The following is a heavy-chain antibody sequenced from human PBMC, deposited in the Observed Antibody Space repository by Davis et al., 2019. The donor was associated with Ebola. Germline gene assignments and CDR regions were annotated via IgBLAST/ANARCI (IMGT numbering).Heavy chain of an antibody. D-gene: IGHD5-18*01. Sequence: GESLKISCTASGFTFSDSWIYWVRQPPGKGLVWVSRINGDGTIVNYADSVKGRFTISRDNSKNTLYLQMNSLRAEDTAVYYCATNMVTPIGFDPWGQGTLVTVSS. V-gene: IGHV3-74*01. CDR1: GFTFSDSW. J-gene: IGHJ5*02. CDR2: INGDGTIV. CDR3: ATNMVTPIGFDP.